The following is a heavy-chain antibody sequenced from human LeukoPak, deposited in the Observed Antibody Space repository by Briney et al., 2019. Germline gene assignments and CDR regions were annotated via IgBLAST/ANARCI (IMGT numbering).Heavy chain of an antibody. J-gene: IGHJ4*02. CDR1: GYTLTELS. Sequence: ASVKVSCKVSGYTLTELSMHWVRQAPGKGLEWMGGFDPEDGETIYAQKFQGRVTMTEDTSTDTAYMELSSLRSEDTAVYYCATGYCSSISCSDFDYWGQGTLVTVSS. V-gene: IGHV1-24*01. D-gene: IGHD2-2*01. CDR3: ATGYCSSISCSDFDY. CDR2: FDPEDGET.